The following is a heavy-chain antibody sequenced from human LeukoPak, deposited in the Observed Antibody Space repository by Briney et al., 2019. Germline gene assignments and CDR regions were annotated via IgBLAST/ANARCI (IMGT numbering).Heavy chain of an antibody. CDR3: ALYESSYEGAFEI. CDR2: INPSSGGA. Sequence: AASVKVSCKASGYSFTGHYMHWVRQAPGQGLEWMGWINPSSGGANYAQKFQGRVTMTRDTSISTAYMEVKRLRSDDTAVYYCALYESSYEGAFEIWGHGTMVTVSS. D-gene: IGHD2-2*02. V-gene: IGHV1-2*02. CDR1: GYSFTGHY. J-gene: IGHJ3*02.